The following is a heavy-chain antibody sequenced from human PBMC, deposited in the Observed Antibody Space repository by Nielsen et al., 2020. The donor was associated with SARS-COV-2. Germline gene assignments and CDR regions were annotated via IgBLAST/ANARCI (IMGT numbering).Heavy chain of an antibody. CDR1: GFTLSSSA. Sequence: SVTVSCKASGFTLSSSAVQWVRPPLGQGLEWIGCLIVASDNTNYAQKFRGRVTFTGDMSTSTAQMELSSLRSEDTAVYYCAADQVGATGGLDLWGQGTTVTVSS. J-gene: IGHJ6*02. D-gene: IGHD1-26*01. CDR2: LIVASDNT. CDR3: AADQVGATGGLDL. V-gene: IGHV1-58*01.